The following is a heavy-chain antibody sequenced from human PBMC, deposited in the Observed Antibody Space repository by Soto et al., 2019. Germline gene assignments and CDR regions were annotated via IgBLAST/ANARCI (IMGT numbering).Heavy chain of an antibody. V-gene: IGHV3-30*03. CDR1: GFDFRSYG. CDR2: ASYDGRET. Sequence: GGSLRLSCAASGFDFRSYGIHWVRQAPGKGLEWVAAASYDGRETFYADSAKGRFTVSKEISKNTAFLQMNALRHEDTAVYFCARDSGWPILNFDNWGQGTPVTVS. J-gene: IGHJ4*02. D-gene: IGHD3-10*01. CDR3: ARDSGWPILNFDN.